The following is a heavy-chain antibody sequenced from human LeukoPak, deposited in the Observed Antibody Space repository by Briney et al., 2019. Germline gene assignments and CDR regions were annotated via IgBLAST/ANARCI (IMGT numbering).Heavy chain of an antibody. CDR3: ARDGHPYSSGWTIDY. CDR1: GFTFSSYA. J-gene: IGHJ4*02. Sequence: GGSLRLSCAASGFTFSSYAMHWVRQAPGKGLEWVAVISYDGSNKYYADSVKGRFTISRDNSKNTLYLQMNSLRAEDMAVYYCARDGHPYSSGWTIDYWGQGTLVTVSS. V-gene: IGHV3-30*04. CDR2: ISYDGSNK. D-gene: IGHD6-19*01.